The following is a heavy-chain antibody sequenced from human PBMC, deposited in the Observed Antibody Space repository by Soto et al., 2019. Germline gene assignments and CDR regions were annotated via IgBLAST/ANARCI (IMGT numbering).Heavy chain of an antibody. D-gene: IGHD6-19*01. CDR2: ITSDTKTI. CDR3: ARSVEGHFDY. Sequence: EVQLVESGGALVQRGGSLTLSCAASGFRFSIYSMNWVRQAPGKGLEWSAYITSDTKTIKYAESVKGRFTISRDTAKNSVYLQMDNLSDEDTAVYYCARSVEGHFDYWGQGTVVTVSS. CDR1: GFRFSIYS. J-gene: IGHJ4*02. V-gene: IGHV3-48*02.